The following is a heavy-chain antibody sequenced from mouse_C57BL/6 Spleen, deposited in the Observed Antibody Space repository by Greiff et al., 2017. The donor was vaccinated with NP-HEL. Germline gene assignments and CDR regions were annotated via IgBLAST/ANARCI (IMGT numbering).Heavy chain of an antibody. CDR2: IDPENGDT. Sequence: VHVKQSGAELVRPGASVKLSCTASGFNIKDDYMHWVKQRPEQGLEWIGWIDPENGDTEYASKFQGKATITADTSSNTAYLQLSSLTSEDTAVYYCTTWGTTVVPDYWGQGTTLTVSS. D-gene: IGHD1-1*01. CDR1: GFNIKDDY. J-gene: IGHJ2*01. V-gene: IGHV14-4*01. CDR3: TTWGTTVVPDY.